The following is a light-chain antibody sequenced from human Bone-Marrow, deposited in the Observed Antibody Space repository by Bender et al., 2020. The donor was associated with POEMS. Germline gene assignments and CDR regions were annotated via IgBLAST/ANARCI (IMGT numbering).Light chain of an antibody. V-gene: IGLV1-51*01. CDR3: SSYTSSNTVV. J-gene: IGLJ2*01. Sequence: QSVLTQPPSVSAAPGQTVTISCSGTNSNIGIHYVSWYQQLPGTAPKLLIFDNNKRPSGVPDRFSASKSGTSASLAISGLQSEDMGDYYCSSYTSSNTVVFGGGTKLTVL. CDR1: NSNIGIHY. CDR2: DNN.